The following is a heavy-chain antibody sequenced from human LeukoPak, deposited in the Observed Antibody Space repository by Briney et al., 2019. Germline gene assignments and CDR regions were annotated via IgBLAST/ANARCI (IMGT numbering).Heavy chain of an antibody. J-gene: IGHJ4*02. CDR2: LYSDGST. D-gene: IGHD3-10*01. Sequence: GGSLRLSCAASGFTVSSNYMSWVRQTPGKGLEWVSVLYSDGSTNYADSVKGRFIISRDNSKNTLYLQMNSLRVEDTAVYYCAREIGRGRISPYFDHWGQGTLVTVSS. V-gene: IGHV3-66*01. CDR3: AREIGRGRISPYFDH. CDR1: GFTVSSNY.